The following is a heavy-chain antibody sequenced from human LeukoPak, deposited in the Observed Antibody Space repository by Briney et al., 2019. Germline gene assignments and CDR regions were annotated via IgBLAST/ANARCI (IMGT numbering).Heavy chain of an antibody. CDR1: GFTFRSYS. D-gene: IGHD6-19*01. J-gene: IGHJ6*03. Sequence: PGGSLRLPCAASGFTFRSYSMNWVRQAPGKGLEWVSVIYRGGSTYYADSLKGRFTVSRDLSKNMLYLQMNSLRVEDTAVYYCARVEAGSGWYLWYMDVWGKGTSVTISS. CDR2: IYRGGST. V-gene: IGHV3-66*01. CDR3: ARVEAGSGWYLWYMDV.